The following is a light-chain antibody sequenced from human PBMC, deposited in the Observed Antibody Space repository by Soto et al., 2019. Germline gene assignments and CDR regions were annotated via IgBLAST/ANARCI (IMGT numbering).Light chain of an antibody. CDR2: DAS. CDR1: QSVSNS. J-gene: IGKJ2*01. Sequence: EIVLTQSPGTLSLSPGERATLSCRASQSVSNSLAWYQQKPGQAPRLLIYDASSRATGIPDRFSGSGSGTDFTLTISRLEPEDVAVYYCQQYGRLPNTFGQGTKLEIK. V-gene: IGKV3-20*01. CDR3: QQYGRLPNT.